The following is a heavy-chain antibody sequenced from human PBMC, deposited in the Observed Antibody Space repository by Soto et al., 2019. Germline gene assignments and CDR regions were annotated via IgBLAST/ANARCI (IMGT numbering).Heavy chain of an antibody. CDR3: AKGGRRWLVTSDFNY. CDR2: VSHDGRNT. J-gene: IGHJ4*02. D-gene: IGHD6-19*01. V-gene: IGHV3-30*18. Sequence: VQLVESGGGVVQPGRSLRLSCAASGFTFSDYAMHWVRQAPGKGLEWVAVVSHDGRNTHYADSVKGRFTISRDSSKNTVDLEMTSLRAEATAVYYCAKGGRRWLVTSDFNYWGQGALVTVSS. CDR1: GFTFSDYA.